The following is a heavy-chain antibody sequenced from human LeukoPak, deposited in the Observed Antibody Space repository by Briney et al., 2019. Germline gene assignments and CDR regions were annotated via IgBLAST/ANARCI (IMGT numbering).Heavy chain of an antibody. CDR3: AKGFAYYYDSSGYQIDY. Sequence: GGSLRLSCAASGFTFSNCGMHWVRQAPGKGLEWVAVISYDGSNKYYADSVEGRFTISRDNSKNTLYLQMNSLRAEDTAVYYCAKGFAYYYDSSGYQIDYWGQGTLVTVSS. D-gene: IGHD3-22*01. CDR2: ISYDGSNK. V-gene: IGHV3-30*18. J-gene: IGHJ4*02. CDR1: GFTFSNCG.